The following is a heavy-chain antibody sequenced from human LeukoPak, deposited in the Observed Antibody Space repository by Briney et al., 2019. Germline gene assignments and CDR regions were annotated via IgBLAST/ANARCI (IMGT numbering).Heavy chain of an antibody. J-gene: IGHJ4*02. V-gene: IGHV1-3*01. CDR1: GYTFTSYA. D-gene: IGHD1-20*01. Sequence: ASVKVSCKASGYTFTSYAMHWVRQAPGQRLEWMGWINAGNGNTKYSQKFQGRVTITRDTSASTAYMELSSLRSEDTAVYYCASSYNWNDEVNYWGQGTLATVSS. CDR3: ASSYNWNDEVNY. CDR2: INAGNGNT.